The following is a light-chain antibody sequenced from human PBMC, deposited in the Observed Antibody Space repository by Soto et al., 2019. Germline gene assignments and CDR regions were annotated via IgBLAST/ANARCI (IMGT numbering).Light chain of an antibody. CDR3: AAWDDRMNGYV. CDR1: SSNIGSNT. V-gene: IGLV1-44*01. CDR2: GND. Sequence: QSVLTQPPSASGTPGQRVTISCSGRSSNIGSNTVNWYQHLPGTAPKLLIYGNDQRPSGVPDRFFGSKSASGISASLAISGIQSEDEADYYCAAWDDRMNGYVFGTGTKLTVL. J-gene: IGLJ1*01.